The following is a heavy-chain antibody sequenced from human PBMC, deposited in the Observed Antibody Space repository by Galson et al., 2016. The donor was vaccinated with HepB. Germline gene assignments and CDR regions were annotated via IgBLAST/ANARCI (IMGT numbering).Heavy chain of an antibody. Sequence: SLRLSCAASGFTFSSSEMNWLRQAPGKGLEWVSYIASNRRTIYYADSARGRFTISRDNAKNSLYLQMNSLRDEDTAVYYCARDGRRGYDMDVWGQGTTVTVSS. V-gene: IGHV3-48*02. CDR2: IASNRRTI. CDR3: ARDGRRGYDMDV. J-gene: IGHJ6*02. CDR1: GFTFSSSE.